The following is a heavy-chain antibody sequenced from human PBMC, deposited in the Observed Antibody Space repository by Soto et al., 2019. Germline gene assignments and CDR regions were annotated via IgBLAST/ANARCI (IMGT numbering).Heavy chain of an antibody. J-gene: IGHJ6*02. V-gene: IGHV4-34*10. CDR3: ARDLWLGAGTTPYYYYGMDV. D-gene: IGHD1-1*01. Sequence: SETLSLTCAVYGGSFLGYYSRWIRHPPGMGPDWIGEINHSGSTNYNPSLKSRVTMTRDTSISTAYMELSRLRSDDTAVYYCARDLWLGAGTTPYYYYGMDVWGQGTTVTVSS. CDR2: INHSGST. CDR1: GGSFLGYY.